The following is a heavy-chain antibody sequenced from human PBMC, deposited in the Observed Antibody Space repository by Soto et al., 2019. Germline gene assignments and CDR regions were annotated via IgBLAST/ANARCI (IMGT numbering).Heavy chain of an antibody. CDR1: GFTFSDYY. D-gene: IGHD1-26*01. CDR3: ARDTGGSYDY. V-gene: IGHV3-72*01. CDR2: SRDKANSYNT. J-gene: IGHJ4*02. Sequence: EVQLVESGGGLVQPGGSLRLSCAASGFTFSDYYMDWVRQVPGKGLEWVGRSRDKANSYNTDYAASVKGRFSISRDDSKDSMYLQMNSLKTEDTAVYYCARDTGGSYDYWGQGALVTVSS.